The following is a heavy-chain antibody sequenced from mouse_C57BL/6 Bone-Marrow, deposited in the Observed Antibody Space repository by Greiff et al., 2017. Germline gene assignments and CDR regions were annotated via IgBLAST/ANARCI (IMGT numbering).Heavy chain of an antibody. J-gene: IGHJ4*01. CDR3: ESLNYGNYVDAMDY. CDR1: GYTFTSYW. V-gene: IGHV1-53*01. D-gene: IGHD2-1*01. Sequence: VQLQQPGTELVKPGASVKLSCKASGYTFTSYWMHWVKQRPGQGLEWIGNINPSNGGTNYNEKFKSKATLTVAKSSSTAYMQLNSLTSEDSAVYYYESLNYGNYVDAMDYWGQGTSVTVSS. CDR2: INPSNGGT.